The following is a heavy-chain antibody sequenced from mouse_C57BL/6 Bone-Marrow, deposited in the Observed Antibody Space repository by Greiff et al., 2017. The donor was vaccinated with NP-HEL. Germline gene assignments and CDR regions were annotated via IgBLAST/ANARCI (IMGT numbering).Heavy chain of an antibody. V-gene: IGHV1-53*01. CDR3: ARSNYVFYYAMDY. J-gene: IGHJ4*01. CDR1: GYTFTSYW. Sequence: VQLQQSGTELVKPGASVKLSCKASGYTFTSYWMHWVKQRPGQGLEWIGNINPSNGGTNYNEKFKSKATLTVDKSSSTAYMQLSSLTSEDSAVYYCARSNYVFYYAMDYWGQGTSVTVSS. D-gene: IGHD2-5*01. CDR2: INPSNGGT.